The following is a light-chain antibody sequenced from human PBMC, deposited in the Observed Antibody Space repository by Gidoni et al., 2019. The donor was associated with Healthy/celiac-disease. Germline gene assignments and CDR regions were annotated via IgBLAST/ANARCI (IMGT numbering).Light chain of an antibody. Sequence: ELVLTQSPGTLSLSPGERATLSCRASQSVSSSYLAWYQQKPGQAPRLLIYGASSRATGIPDRFSGSGSGTDFTLTISRLEPEDFAVYYCQQYGSSGTFXXXTKVEIK. V-gene: IGKV3-20*01. CDR1: QSVSSSY. CDR3: QQYGSSGT. CDR2: GAS. J-gene: IGKJ1*01.